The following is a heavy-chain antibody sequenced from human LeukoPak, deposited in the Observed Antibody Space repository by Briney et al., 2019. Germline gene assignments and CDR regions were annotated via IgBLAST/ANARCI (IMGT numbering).Heavy chain of an antibody. J-gene: IGHJ4*02. CDR2: VSSSGGST. CDR3: AKRAQGGVVLAADFDY. Sequence: GGSLRLSCVASGFTFTNYAMRWVRQAPGKGLEWVSGVSSSGGSTDYADSVKGRFTISRDNSKNTLYLQMNSLRAEDTAIYYCAKRAQGGVVLAADFDYWGQGTLVTVSS. D-gene: IGHD2-15*01. CDR1: GFTFTNYA. V-gene: IGHV3-23*01.